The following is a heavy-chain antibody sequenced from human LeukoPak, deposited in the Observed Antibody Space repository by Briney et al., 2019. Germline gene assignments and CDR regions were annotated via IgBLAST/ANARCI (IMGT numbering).Heavy chain of an antibody. CDR1: GFPLSTNA. J-gene: IGHJ4*02. CDR2: IKQDGSDK. D-gene: IGHD4-23*01. V-gene: IGHV3-7*03. Sequence: GGSLRLSCLTSGFPLSTNAMSWVRQAPGKGLEWVANIKQDGSDKYYLTSVRGRFTISRDNAKNSLFLQMNSLRVEDTAVYYCARGGGHLDCWGQGTLVTVSS. CDR3: ARGGGHLDC.